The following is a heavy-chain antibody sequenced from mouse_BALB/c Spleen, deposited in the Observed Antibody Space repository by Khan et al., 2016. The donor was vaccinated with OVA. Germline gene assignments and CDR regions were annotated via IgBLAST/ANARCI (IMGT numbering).Heavy chain of an antibody. CDR1: GDSITRGY. V-gene: IGHV3-8*02. D-gene: IGHD2-12*01. CDR2: IIYTGYT. J-gene: IGHJ3*01. CDR3: ARSTYRYAFVY. Sequence: VQLKESGPSLVKPSQTLSLTCSVTGDSITRGYWNWIRKFPGNKLEYMGYIIYTGYTYYNPSLQSRISITRHTSKNQYYLQLNSVTDEDTATYYCARSTYRYAFVYWGQGTLVTVSA.